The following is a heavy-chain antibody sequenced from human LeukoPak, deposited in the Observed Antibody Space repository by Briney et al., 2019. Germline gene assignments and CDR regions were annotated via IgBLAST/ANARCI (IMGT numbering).Heavy chain of an antibody. CDR1: GYTFTNYG. CDR3: ARGAWFGSDYTALYYFDY. CDR2: ISAYNGNT. D-gene: IGHD3-16*01. V-gene: IGHV1-18*01. Sequence: ASVKVSCKASGYTFTNYGISWVRQAPGQGLEWMGWISAYNGNTNYAQKFLDRVSMTRNAAISTAYMELSSLRSEDTAVYYCARGAWFGSDYTALYYFDYWGQGTLVTVSS. J-gene: IGHJ4*02.